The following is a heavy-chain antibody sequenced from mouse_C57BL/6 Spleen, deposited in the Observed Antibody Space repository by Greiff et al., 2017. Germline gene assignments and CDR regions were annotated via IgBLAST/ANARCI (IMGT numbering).Heavy chain of an antibody. Sequence: QVQLQQPGAELVRPGSSVTLSCKASGYTFTSYWMDWVKQRPGQGLEWIGNIYPSDSETHYNQKFKDKATLTVDKSSSTAYMQLSSLTSEDSAVYYCARSRGSRDWYFDVWGTGTTVTVSS. D-gene: IGHD1-1*01. CDR1: GYTFTSYW. CDR2: IYPSDSET. J-gene: IGHJ1*03. V-gene: IGHV1-61*01. CDR3: ARSRGSRDWYFDV.